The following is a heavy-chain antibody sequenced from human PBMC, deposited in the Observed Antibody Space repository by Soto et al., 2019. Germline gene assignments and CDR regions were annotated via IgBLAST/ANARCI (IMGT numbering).Heavy chain of an antibody. CDR2: IYYSGST. V-gene: IGHV4-59*08. CDR1: GGSIGSYY. D-gene: IGHD3-3*01. J-gene: IGHJ4*02. Sequence: QVQLQESGPGLVKPSETLSLTCSVSGGSIGSYYWSWIRQPPGKGLEWIGYIYYSGSTNYNPSLTSRVTISVDTSKNQSSLKLSSVTAADTAVYYCARGGWRQIDYWGQGTLVTVSS. CDR3: ARGGWRQIDY.